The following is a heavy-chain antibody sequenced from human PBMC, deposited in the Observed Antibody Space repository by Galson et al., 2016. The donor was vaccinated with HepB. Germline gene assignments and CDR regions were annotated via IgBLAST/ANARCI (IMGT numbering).Heavy chain of an antibody. V-gene: IGHV3-9*01. J-gene: IGHJ4*02. D-gene: IGHD3-22*01. CDR3: AKDRLGYDSGGYPVFDY. Sequence: SLRLSCAASGFRFDGHAMHWVRQAPGKGLEWVSGISWNGGRIGYGDSVKGRFTISRDDAKNTLFLQMNSLSADDTAFYYCAKDRLGYDSGGYPVFDYWGQGTLITSSS. CDR1: GFRFDGHA. CDR2: ISWNGGRI.